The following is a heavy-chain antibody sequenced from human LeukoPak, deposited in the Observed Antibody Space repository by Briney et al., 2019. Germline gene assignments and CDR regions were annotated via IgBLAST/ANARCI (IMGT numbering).Heavy chain of an antibody. V-gene: IGHV3-30*01. J-gene: IGHJ4*02. CDR3: VRDHGQQLDRDYFDY. CDR2: ISYDGSNK. Sequence: GGSLRLSCAASGFTFSSYAMHWVRQAPGKGLEWVAVISYDGSNKYYADSVKGRFTISRDNSKNTLYLQMNSLRAEDTAVYYCVRDHGQQLDRDYFDYWCQGTLVTVYS. D-gene: IGHD6-13*01. CDR1: GFTFSSYA.